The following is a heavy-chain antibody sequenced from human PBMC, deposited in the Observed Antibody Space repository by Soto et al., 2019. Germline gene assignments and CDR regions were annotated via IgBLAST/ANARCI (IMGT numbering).Heavy chain of an antibody. CDR1: GGSISSGNFY. V-gene: IGHV4-30-4*01. D-gene: IGHD1-26*01. CDR2: IYFSGST. J-gene: IGHJ4*02. Sequence: VQLQESGPGLVRPSETLSLTCTVSGGSISSGNFYWSWIRQPPGKGLEWIGYIYFSGSTSYSPSLISRLTISLNTSNNQFSLKLTSVTAADTAVYYCAHDSHGGNTYFDLWGQGALVTVSS. CDR3: AHDSHGGNTYFDL.